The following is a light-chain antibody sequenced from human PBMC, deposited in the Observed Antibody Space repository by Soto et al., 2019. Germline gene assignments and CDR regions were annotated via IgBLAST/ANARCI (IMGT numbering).Light chain of an antibody. CDR2: NTN. V-gene: IGLV8-61*01. J-gene: IGLJ3*02. CDR1: SGSVSTRNY. Sequence: QTVVTQEPSFSVSPGGTVTLTCGLTSGSVSTRNYPSWYQQIPGQAPRTLIYNTNTRSSGVPDRFSCSILGNKAALTITGAQAEDESDYYCLLYVGSGIHWVFGGGTKLTVL. CDR3: LLYVGSGIHWV.